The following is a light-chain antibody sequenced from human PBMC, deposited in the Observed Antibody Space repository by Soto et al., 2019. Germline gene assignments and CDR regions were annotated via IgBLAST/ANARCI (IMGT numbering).Light chain of an antibody. V-gene: IGLV2-11*01. Sequence: QSALTQPRSVSGSPGQSVTISCTGTSSDVGGYNYVSWYQQHPGKAPKLMIYDVTKRPSGVPDRFSGSKSGNTASLTISGLQAEDEADYYCSSYAGSYVIFGGGTNLTVL. CDR2: DVT. CDR1: SSDVGGYNY. CDR3: SSYAGSYVI. J-gene: IGLJ2*01.